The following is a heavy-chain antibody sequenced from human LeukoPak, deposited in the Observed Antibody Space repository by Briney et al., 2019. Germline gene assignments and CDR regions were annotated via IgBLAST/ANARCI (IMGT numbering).Heavy chain of an antibody. CDR1: GYSISSGYY. CDR3: ARGPSVVIPYYFDY. CDR2: IYHSGST. J-gene: IGHJ4*02. D-gene: IGHD4-23*01. V-gene: IGHV4-38-2*02. Sequence: SETLSLTCTVSGYSISSGYYWGWIRQPPGKGLEWIGSIYHSGSTYYNPSLKSRVTISVDTSKNQFSLKLSSVTAADTAVYYCARGPSVVIPYYFDYWGQGTLVTVSS.